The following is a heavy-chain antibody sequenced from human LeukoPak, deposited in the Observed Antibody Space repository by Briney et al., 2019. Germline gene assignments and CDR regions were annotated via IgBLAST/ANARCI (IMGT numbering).Heavy chain of an antibody. V-gene: IGHV1-18*01. J-gene: IGHJ5*02. CDR1: GYTFTSYG. CDR3: ARDRLRFLPWDWFDP. CDR2: ISAYNGNT. Sequence: ASVKVSCKASGYTFTSYGLSWVRQASGQGLERMGWISAYNGNTNYAQKFQGRVTMTTDTSTSTAYMELRSLRSDDTDVYYCARDRLRFLPWDWFDPWGQGTLVTVSS. D-gene: IGHD3-3*01.